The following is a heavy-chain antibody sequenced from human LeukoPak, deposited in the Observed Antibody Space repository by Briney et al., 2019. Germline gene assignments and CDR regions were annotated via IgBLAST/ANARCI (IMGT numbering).Heavy chain of an antibody. CDR3: ARDLRGSGSYYGAFDI. V-gene: IGHV3-33*01. CDR2: IWYDGSNK. D-gene: IGHD3-10*01. CDR1: GFTFSSYG. J-gene: IGHJ3*02. Sequence: PGRSLRLSCAASGFTFSSYGMHWVRQAPGKGLEWVAVIWYDGSNKYYADSVKGRFTISRDNSKKTLYLQMNSLRAEDTAVYYCARDLRGSGSYYGAFDIWGQGTMVTVSS.